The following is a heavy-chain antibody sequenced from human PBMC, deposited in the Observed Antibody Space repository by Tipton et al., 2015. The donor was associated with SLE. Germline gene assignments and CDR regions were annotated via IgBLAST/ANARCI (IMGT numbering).Heavy chain of an antibody. V-gene: IGHV1-69*09. CDR1: GGTFSSYA. CDR2: IIPILGIA. D-gene: IGHD3-10*01. J-gene: IGHJ6*02. CDR3: AREDYYGSGSSYYYYYYGMDV. Sequence: QLVQSGAEVKKPGSSVKVSCKASGGTFSSYAISWVRQAPGQGLEWMGRIIPILGIANYAQKFQGRVTITADKSTSTAYMELSSLRSEDTAVYYCAREDYYGSGSSYYYYYYGMDVWGQGTTVTVSS.